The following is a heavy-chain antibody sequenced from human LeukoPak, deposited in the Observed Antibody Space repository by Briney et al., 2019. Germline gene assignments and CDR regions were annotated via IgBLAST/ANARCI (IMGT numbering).Heavy chain of an antibody. CDR1: GYSFTSYW. CDR3: ARHEGGVVVLSCFDY. D-gene: IGHD2-2*01. V-gene: IGHV5-51*01. Sequence: GEPLKISCKGSGYSFTSYWIGWVRQMPGKGLEWMGIIYPGDSDTRYSPSLQGQVTISADKSISTAYLQWSSLKASDTAMYYCARHEGGVVVLSCFDYWGQGTLVTVSS. CDR2: IYPGDSDT. J-gene: IGHJ4*02.